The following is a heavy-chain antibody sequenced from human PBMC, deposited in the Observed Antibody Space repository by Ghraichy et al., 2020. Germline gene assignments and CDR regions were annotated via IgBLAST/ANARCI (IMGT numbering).Heavy chain of an antibody. CDR2: INPSGGST. V-gene: IGHV1-46*01. D-gene: IGHD3-3*01. Sequence: ASVKVSCKASGYTFTSYYMHWVRQAPGQGLEWMGIINPSGGSTSYAQKFQGRVTMTRDTSTSTVYMELSSLRSEDTAVYYCASQPRRFLEWSDDAFDIWGKGTMVTVSS. CDR1: GYTFTSYY. CDR3: ASQPRRFLEWSDDAFDI. J-gene: IGHJ3*02.